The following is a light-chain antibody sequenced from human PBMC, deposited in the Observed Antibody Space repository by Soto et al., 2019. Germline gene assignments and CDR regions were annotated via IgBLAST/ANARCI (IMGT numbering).Light chain of an antibody. CDR1: QSVSSS. V-gene: IGKV3-11*01. CDR2: EAS. Sequence: EIVLTQSPATLSLSPRERATLSCRASQSVSSSLAWYQQKLGQAPRLLIYEASDRATGIPARFSGSGSGTDFTLIISSLEPEDFAVYYCQQGSTWPWTFGQGTKVEIK. CDR3: QQGSTWPWT. J-gene: IGKJ1*01.